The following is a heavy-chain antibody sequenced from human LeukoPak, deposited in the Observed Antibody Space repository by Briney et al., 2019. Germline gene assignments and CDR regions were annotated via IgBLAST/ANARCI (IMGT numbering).Heavy chain of an antibody. V-gene: IGHV6-1*01. CDR1: GDSVSSNIAA. CDR3: ARGESSVSAME. CDR2: TYYKSKWYN. J-gene: IGHJ4*02. Sequence: PSQTLSLTCAISGDSVSSNIAAWHWIRQSPSRGLEWLGRTYYKSKWYNDYAVSVKSRITFNPDTSENQFPLQLNSVTPEDTAVYYCARGESSVSAMEWGQGTLVTVSS. D-gene: IGHD6-25*01.